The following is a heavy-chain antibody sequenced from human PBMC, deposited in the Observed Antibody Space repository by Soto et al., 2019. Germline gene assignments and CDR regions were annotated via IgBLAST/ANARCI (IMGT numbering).Heavy chain of an antibody. CDR3: AKAGEIFGLVIFAYLDF. V-gene: IGHV3-30*18. CDR1: GFTFNSYA. CDR2: ISNDGSKT. D-gene: IGHD3-3*01. Sequence: QVQLVESGGGMVQPGKSLRLSCATSGFTFNSYALHWVRQAPGKGLEWVAFISNDGSKTFYADSVKGRFTISRDTAKNTLFLQMNSLTTEDTAVYFCAKAGEIFGLVIFAYLDFWGQGTLVAVSS. J-gene: IGHJ4*02.